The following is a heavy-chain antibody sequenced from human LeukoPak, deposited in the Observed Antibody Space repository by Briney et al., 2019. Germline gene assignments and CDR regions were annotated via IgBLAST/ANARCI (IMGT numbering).Heavy chain of an antibody. CDR1: GYTFTNYA. V-gene: IGHV7-4-1*01. Sequence: ASVKVSCKASGYTFTNYAMNWVRQAPGQGLEWMGRTNTNTGNPTYAQGFTGRFVFSLDASVSTAYLQIRRLKAEDTAVYYCARVPFVVMGNTGNWFHPWGQGTLVTVSS. D-gene: IGHD2-21*01. CDR2: TNTNTGNP. J-gene: IGHJ5*02. CDR3: ARVPFVVMGNTGNWFHP.